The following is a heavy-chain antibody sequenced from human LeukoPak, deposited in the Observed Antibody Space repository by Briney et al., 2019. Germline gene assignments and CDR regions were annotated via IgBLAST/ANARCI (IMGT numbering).Heavy chain of an antibody. CDR1: GGTFSSYT. CDR3: ASNQDGDYGVFDY. CDR2: IIPILGIA. D-gene: IGHD4-17*01. Sequence: GSSVKVSCKASGGTFSSYTISWVRQAPGQGLEWMGGIIPILGIANYAQKSQGRVTITADKSTSTAYMELSSLRSEDTAVYYCASNQDGDYGVFDYWGQGTLVTVSS. V-gene: IGHV1-69*02. J-gene: IGHJ4*02.